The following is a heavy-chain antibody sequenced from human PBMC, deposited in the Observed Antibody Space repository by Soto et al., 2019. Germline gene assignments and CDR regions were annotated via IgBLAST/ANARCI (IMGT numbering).Heavy chain of an antibody. D-gene: IGHD2-15*01. Sequence: TSETLSLTCTVSGGSISSSSYYWGWIRQPPGKGLEWIGSIYYSGSTYYNPSLKSRVTISVDTSKNQFSLKLSSVTAADTAVYYCAGHYCSGGSCLYYYYYYMDVWGKGTTVTVSS. J-gene: IGHJ6*03. V-gene: IGHV4-39*01. CDR1: GGSISSSSYY. CDR3: AGHYCSGGSCLYYYYYYMDV. CDR2: IYYSGST.